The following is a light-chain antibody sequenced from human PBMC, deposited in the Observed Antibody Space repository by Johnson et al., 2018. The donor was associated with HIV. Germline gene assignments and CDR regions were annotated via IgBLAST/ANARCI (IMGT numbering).Light chain of an antibody. CDR1: SSNIGNNY. V-gene: IGLV1-51*01. J-gene: IGLJ1*01. CDR3: GTWDSSLSGV. CDR2: DNN. Sequence: QSVLTQPPSVSAAPGQKVTISCSGSSSNIGNNYVSWYQQLPGTAPKLLIYDNNKLPSGIPDRFSGSKSGTSATLGITGLQTGDEADYYCGTWDSSLSGVFGTGTKVTVL.